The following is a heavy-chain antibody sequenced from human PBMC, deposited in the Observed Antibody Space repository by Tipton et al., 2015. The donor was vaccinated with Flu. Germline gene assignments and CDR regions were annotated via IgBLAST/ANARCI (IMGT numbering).Heavy chain of an antibody. CDR2: IIPIFGTA. CDR1: GGTFSSYA. Sequence: QLVQSGAEVKKPGSSVKVSCKASGGTFSSYAISWARQAPGQGLEWMGGIIPIFGTANYAQKFQGRVTITADESTSTAYMELRSLRSDDTAVYYCAASPSSRTYYDYVWGSYHPSSRFDYWGQGTLVTVSS. V-gene: IGHV1-69*01. D-gene: IGHD3-16*02. CDR3: AASPSSRTYYDYVWGSYHPSSRFDY. J-gene: IGHJ4*02.